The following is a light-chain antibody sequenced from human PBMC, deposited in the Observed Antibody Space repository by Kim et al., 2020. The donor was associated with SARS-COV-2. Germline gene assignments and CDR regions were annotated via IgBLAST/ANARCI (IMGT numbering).Light chain of an antibody. CDR2: QDT. Sequence: SVSPGQNASITCSGDRLWNKYVCWYQQKPGRAPVVVIYQDTQRPSGIPERFSGSNSGNTAALTISGTQAMDEADYYCQAWDSTTTVFGGGTQLTVL. J-gene: IGLJ2*01. V-gene: IGLV3-1*01. CDR1: RLWNKY. CDR3: QAWDSTTTV.